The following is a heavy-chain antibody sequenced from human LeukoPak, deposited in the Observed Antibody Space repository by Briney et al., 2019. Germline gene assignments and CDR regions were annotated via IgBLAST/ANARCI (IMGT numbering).Heavy chain of an antibody. V-gene: IGHV1-2*02. CDR3: ASEAYCSGDRCNVQRVAS. CDR1: GYTFTAYY. Sequence: WASVKVSCKASGYTFTAYYIHWVRQAPGQGLEWMGWIDTATGGTKYAQKFQGRVTITRDTSIGTAYMELSRLISDDTAIYYRASEAYCSGDRCNVQRVASWGQGTLVTVSS. CDR2: IDTATGGT. D-gene: IGHD2-15*01. J-gene: IGHJ5*02.